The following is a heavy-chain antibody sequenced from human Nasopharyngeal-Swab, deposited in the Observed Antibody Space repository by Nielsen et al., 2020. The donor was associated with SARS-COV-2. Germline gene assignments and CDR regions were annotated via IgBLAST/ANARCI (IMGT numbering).Heavy chain of an antibody. V-gene: IGHV4-39*01. D-gene: IGHD3-10*01. CDR3: ARHGSFGKNFDY. CDR1: GGSISSSSYY. Sequence: SETLSLTCTVSGGSISSSSYYWGWIRQPPGKGLEWIGSLYYTGSTYYNPSLKSRVTISVDTSKNQFSLKLSSVTATDTAVYYCARHGSFGKNFDYWGQGTLVTVSS. J-gene: IGHJ4*02. CDR2: LYYTGST.